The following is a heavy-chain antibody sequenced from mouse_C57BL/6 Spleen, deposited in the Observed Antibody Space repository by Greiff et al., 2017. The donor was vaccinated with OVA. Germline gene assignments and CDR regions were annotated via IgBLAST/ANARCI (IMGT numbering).Heavy chain of an antibody. CDR2: ISSGSSTI. V-gene: IGHV5-17*01. CDR3: ASRPYYPLWYFDV. D-gene: IGHD2-10*01. Sequence: EVHLVEPGGGLVKPGGSLKLSCAASGFTFSDYGMHWVRQAPEKGLEWVAYISSGSSTIYYADTVKGRFTISRANAKNTLFLQITSLRSEDTAMYYCASRPYYPLWYFDVGGTGTTVTVSS. J-gene: IGHJ1*03. CDR1: GFTFSDYG.